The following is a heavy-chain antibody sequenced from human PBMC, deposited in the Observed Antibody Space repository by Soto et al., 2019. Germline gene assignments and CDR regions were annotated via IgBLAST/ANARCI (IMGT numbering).Heavy chain of an antibody. Sequence: QVQLQESGPGLVKPSETLSLTCTVSGGSISSYYWSWIRQPPGKGLEWIGYIYYSGSTNYNPSLKSRVTISVDTSKNQFSLKLSSVPAADTAVYYCARPTGVPPYWYFDLWGRGTLVTVSS. D-gene: IGHD7-27*01. CDR2: IYYSGST. V-gene: IGHV4-59*08. CDR1: GGSISSYY. CDR3: ARPTGVPPYWYFDL. J-gene: IGHJ2*01.